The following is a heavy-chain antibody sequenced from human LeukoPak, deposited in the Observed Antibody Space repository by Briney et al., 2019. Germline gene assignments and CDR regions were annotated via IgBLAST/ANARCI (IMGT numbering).Heavy chain of an antibody. CDR3: AAEYSSSRGGLDAFDI. D-gene: IGHD6-6*01. CDR1: GFTFTSSA. Sequence: ASVKVSRKASGFTFTSSAVQWARQARGQRLEWIGWIVVGSGNTNYAQKFQERVTITRDMSTSTAYMELSSLRSEDTAVYYCAAEYSSSRGGLDAFDIWGQGTMVTVSS. J-gene: IGHJ3*02. CDR2: IVVGSGNT. V-gene: IGHV1-58*01.